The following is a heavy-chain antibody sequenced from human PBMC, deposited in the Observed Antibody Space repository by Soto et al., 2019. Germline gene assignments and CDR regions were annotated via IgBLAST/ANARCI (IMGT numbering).Heavy chain of an antibody. CDR1: GDTFSGYY. CDR2: TNPNSGGT. D-gene: IGHD3-10*01. Sequence: AAGKGWCTASGDTFSGYYMHWVRQAPGQGHEWMGWTNPNSGGTNFSQTFQGRVTMTRDTSIRTADMELTSLRSDDTAVYYCPRDEYYSSGTASDYYY. J-gene: IGHJ6*01. V-gene: IGHV1-2*02. CDR3: PRDEYYSSGTASDYYY.